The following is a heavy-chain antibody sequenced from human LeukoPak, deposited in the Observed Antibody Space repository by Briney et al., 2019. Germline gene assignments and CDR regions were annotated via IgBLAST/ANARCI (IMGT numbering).Heavy chain of an antibody. CDR1: GFTFSSYA. CDR2: ISFDGSNK. J-gene: IGHJ3*02. CDR3: ARXXTMIRGXPDSFDI. D-gene: IGHD3-10*01. V-gene: IGHV3-30*04. Sequence: GGSLRLSCAASGFTFSSYAMHWVRQAPGKGLEWVAVISFDGSNKYYADSVKGRFTISRDISKNTLYLQMSSLRAEDTAVYHXARXXTMIRGXPDSFDIWGQGTMVTVSS.